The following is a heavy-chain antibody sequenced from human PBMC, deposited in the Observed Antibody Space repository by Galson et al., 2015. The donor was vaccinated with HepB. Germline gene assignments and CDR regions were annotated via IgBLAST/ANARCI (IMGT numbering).Heavy chain of an antibody. CDR3: AKDRNSTAPVTDGPDV. Sequence: SLRLSCAASGFPFSTYTMSWVRQAPGKGLEWVSAISGSGGTTYYADSVRGRFTISRDNTKRTLYLQMNRLRGEDTALYYCAKDRNSTAPVTDGPDVWGQATAVTASS. CDR1: GFPFSTYT. J-gene: IGHJ6*02. D-gene: IGHD2-21*02. CDR2: ISGSGGTT. V-gene: IGHV3-23*01.